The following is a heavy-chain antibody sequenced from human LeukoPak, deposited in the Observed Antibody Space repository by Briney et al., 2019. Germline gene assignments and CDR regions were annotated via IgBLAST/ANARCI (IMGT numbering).Heavy chain of an antibody. Sequence: GGSLRLSCAASGFTFRSYWMHWVRKAPGKGLEWVANINQDGSEKYYVDSVKGRFTISRDNAKNSLYLQMNSLRAEDTAVYYCARDLYRIVVVPHYFDYWGQGTLVTVSS. J-gene: IGHJ4*02. CDR3: ARDLYRIVVVPHYFDY. CDR2: INQDGSEK. D-gene: IGHD3-22*01. V-gene: IGHV3-7*01. CDR1: GFTFRSYW.